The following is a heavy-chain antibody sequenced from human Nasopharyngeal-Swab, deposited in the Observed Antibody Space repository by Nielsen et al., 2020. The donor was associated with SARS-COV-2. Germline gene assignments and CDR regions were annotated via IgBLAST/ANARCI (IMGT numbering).Heavy chain of an antibody. D-gene: IGHD4-17*01. CDR1: GGSISSYY. J-gene: IGHJ6*02. Sequence: SETLSLTCTLYGGSISSYYWSWIRQPQGKGLEWIGYIYYSGSTNYNPSLKGRVTISVDTFKNQFSRKLSSVTAADTAVYYCARAYGDADYYYGMDVWGQGTTVTVSS. V-gene: IGHV4-59*01. CDR3: ARAYGDADYYYGMDV. CDR2: IYYSGST.